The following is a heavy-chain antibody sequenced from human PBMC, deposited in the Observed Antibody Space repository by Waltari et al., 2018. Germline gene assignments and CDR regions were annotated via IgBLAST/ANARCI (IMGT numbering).Heavy chain of an antibody. V-gene: IGHV3-48*03. J-gene: IGHJ5*02. CDR1: GXSFSSYX. CDR3: AREGSAIFGXWNWLDP. D-gene: IGHD3-3*01. Sequence: EVQLVESXGGLVQPGGSLRLSCXASGXSFSSYXIXWVRQAPGKVRDWGSYIVGTGSTTYYXDSVKGRFTISIXNAXNSLXXQXNSLRGEXXXIYYXAREGSAIFGXWNWLDPXGQGTRVTVXS. CDR2: IVGTGSTT.